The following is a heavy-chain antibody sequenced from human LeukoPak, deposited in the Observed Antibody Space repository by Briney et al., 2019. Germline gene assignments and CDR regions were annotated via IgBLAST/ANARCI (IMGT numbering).Heavy chain of an antibody. D-gene: IGHD3-22*01. V-gene: IGHV3-21*01. Sequence: AGGSLRLSCAASGFTFSSYSMNWVRQAPGKGLEWVSSISSSSSYIYYADSVKGRFTISRDNANNSLYLQINSLRAEDTAVYYCARNLYPYDSSGYYLDWGQGTLVTVSS. J-gene: IGHJ4*02. CDR3: ARNLYPYDSSGYYLD. CDR1: GFTFSSYS. CDR2: ISSSSSYI.